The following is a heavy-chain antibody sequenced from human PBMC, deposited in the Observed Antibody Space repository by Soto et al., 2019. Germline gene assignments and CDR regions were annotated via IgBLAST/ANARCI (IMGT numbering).Heavy chain of an antibody. CDR2: IYYSGST. CDR3: ARMYAGTAMVLDY. J-gene: IGHJ4*02. V-gene: IGHV4-39*01. CDR1: GGSISSSSYY. Sequence: PSDTLSLTCTVSGGSISSSSYYWGWIRQPPGKGLEWIGSIYYSGSTYYNPSLKSRVTISVDTSKNQFSLKLSSVTAADTAVYYCARMYAGTAMVLDYWGQGTLVTVSS. D-gene: IGHD5-18*01.